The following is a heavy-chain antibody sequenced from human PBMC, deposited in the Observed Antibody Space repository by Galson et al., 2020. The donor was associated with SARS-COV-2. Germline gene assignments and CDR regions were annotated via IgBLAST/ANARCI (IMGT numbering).Heavy chain of an antibody. Sequence: GESLKISCAASGFTFSSYAMSWVRQAPGTGLEWVSVIYSGGSTYYADSVKGRFTISRDNSKNTLYLQMNSLRAEDTAVYYCAKDWWDLYYFDYWGQGTLVTVSS. CDR1: GFTFSSYA. V-gene: IGHV3-23*03. CDR2: IYSGGST. CDR3: AKDWWDLYYFDY. J-gene: IGHJ4*02. D-gene: IGHD1-26*01.